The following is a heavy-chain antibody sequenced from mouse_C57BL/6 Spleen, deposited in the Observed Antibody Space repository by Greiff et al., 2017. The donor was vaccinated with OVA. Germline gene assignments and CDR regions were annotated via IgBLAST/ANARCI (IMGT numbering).Heavy chain of an antibody. D-gene: IGHD1-1*01. CDR1: GYTFTSYW. CDR2: IDPSDSYT. CDR3: ARFGCYGNYVDY. J-gene: IGHJ2*01. V-gene: IGHV1-69*01. Sequence: QVQLQQPGAELVMPGASVKLSCKASGYTFTSYWMHWVKQRPGQGLEWIGEIDPSDSYTNYNQKFKGKSTLTVDKSSSTAYMQLSSLTSEDSAGDYCARFGCYGNYVDYWGQGTTLTVSA.